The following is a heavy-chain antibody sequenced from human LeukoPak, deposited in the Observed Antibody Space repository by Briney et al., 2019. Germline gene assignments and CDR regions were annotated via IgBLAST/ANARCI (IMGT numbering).Heavy chain of an antibody. CDR3: AREIVVPAAMKGGYFDY. CDR1: GFTFSSYS. Sequence: PGGSLRLSCAASGFTFSSYSMNWVRQAPGKGLEWVSSISSSSSYIYYADSVKGRFTISRDNAKNSLYLQMNSLRAEDTAVYYCAREIVVPAAMKGGYFDYWGQGTLVTVSS. CDR2: ISSSSSYI. D-gene: IGHD2-2*01. J-gene: IGHJ4*02. V-gene: IGHV3-21*01.